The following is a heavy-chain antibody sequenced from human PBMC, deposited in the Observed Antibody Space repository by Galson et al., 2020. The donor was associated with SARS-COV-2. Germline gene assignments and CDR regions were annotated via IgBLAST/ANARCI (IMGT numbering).Heavy chain of an antibody. D-gene: IGHD6-13*01. J-gene: IGHJ4*02. CDR3: AKDRPPQVNGAAAGN. CDR1: GFTFSSYA. CDR2: ISGSGGST. V-gene: IGHV3-23*01. Sequence: GESLKISCAASGFTFSSYAMSWVRQAPGKGLEWVSAISGSGGSTYYADSVKGRFTISRDNSKNTLYLQMNSLRAEDTAVYYCAKDRPPQVNGAAAGNWGQGTLVTVSS.